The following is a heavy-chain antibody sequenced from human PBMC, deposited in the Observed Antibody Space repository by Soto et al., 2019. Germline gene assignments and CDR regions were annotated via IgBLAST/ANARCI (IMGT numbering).Heavy chain of an antibody. D-gene: IGHD3-10*01. V-gene: IGHV1-69*01. CDR3: AGSYKYGSGTFDAFDV. J-gene: IGHJ3*01. CDR1: GGTSTSYA. CDR2: IIPIFGTT. Sequence: QVQLVQSGTEVKEPGSSVKVSCKASGGTSTSYAISWVRQAPGQGLEWMGGIIPIFGTTNYAQKFQGRVSITADESTTTAYMELSSLRSEDTAVYYCAGSYKYGSGTFDAFDVWGQGTMVIVSS.